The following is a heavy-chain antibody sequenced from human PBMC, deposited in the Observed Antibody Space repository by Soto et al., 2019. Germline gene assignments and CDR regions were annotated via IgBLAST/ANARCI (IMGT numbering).Heavy chain of an antibody. CDR2: IYHTGST. V-gene: IGHV4-4*02. Sequence: PSETLSLTCVVSGDSISSSNWWSWVRQPPGKGLEWIGKIYHTGSTNYNPSLKSRVTISVDTSKNQFSLKLSSVTAVDTAVYYCARREIQGPIDYWGQGTLVTVSS. D-gene: IGHD1-26*01. CDR3: ARREIQGPIDY. CDR1: GDSISSSNW. J-gene: IGHJ4*02.